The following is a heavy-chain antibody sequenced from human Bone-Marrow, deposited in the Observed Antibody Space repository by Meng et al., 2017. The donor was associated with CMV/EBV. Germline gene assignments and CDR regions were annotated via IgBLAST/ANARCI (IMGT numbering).Heavy chain of an antibody. CDR3: ASTAPGYYDSSFEI. CDR1: GGTFSSYA. V-gene: IGHV1-69*05. Sequence: SVKVSCKASGGTFSSYAISWVRQAPGQGLEWMGGIIPIFGTANYAQKFQGRVTITTDESTSTAYMELSSLRSEDTAVYYCASTAPGYYDSSFEIWGQGTMVTVSS. CDR2: IIPIFGTA. J-gene: IGHJ3*02. D-gene: IGHD3-22*01.